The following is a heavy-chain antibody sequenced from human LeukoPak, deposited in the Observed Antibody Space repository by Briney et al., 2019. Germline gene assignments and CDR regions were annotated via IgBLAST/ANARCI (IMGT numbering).Heavy chain of an antibody. CDR3: ARGSTQYSSGWYGLDY. J-gene: IGHJ4*02. Sequence: GGSLRLSCAATGFTFKDYGMHWVRHAAGKGLVWVSRVNSDGSSTTYADSVKGRFTISRDNAKNTLYLQMNSLRAEDTAVYYCARGSTQYSSGWYGLDYWGQGTLVTVSS. V-gene: IGHV3-74*01. CDR1: GFTFKDYG. CDR2: VNSDGSST. D-gene: IGHD6-19*01.